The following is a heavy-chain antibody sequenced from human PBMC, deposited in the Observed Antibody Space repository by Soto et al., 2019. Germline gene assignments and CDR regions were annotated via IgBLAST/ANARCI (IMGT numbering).Heavy chain of an antibody. J-gene: IGHJ4*02. CDR2: IYHSGRT. V-gene: IGHV4-4*02. Sequence: QVQLQESGPGLVKPSGTLSLTCAVSGDSISSSNWWTWVRQPPGKGLEWIGEIYHSGRTNYNPSLTSRVTISVDKSKHQFSLRLISVPAADTAVYYCARAYSGSYSDYWGQGTLVTVSS. CDR3: ARAYSGSYSDY. CDR1: GDSISSSNW. D-gene: IGHD1-26*01.